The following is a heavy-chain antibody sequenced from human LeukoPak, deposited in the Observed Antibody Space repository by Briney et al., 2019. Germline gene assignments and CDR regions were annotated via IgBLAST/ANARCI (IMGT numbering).Heavy chain of an antibody. CDR3: ARERTPKPYYGSGDYDRYFEN. V-gene: IGHV3-21*01. D-gene: IGHD3-10*01. CDR1: GFPFSIYS. J-gene: IGHJ4*02. CDR2: ISSSSKYI. Sequence: GGSLRLSCAASGFPFSIYSMNWVRQAPGKGLEWVSSISSSSKYIYQADSLKGRFTISRDNAKNSLYLQMNSLRADDTAVYYCARERTPKPYYGSGDYDRYFENWGQGTVVTVSS.